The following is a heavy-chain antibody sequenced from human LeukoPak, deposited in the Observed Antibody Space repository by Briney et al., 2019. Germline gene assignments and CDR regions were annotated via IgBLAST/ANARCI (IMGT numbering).Heavy chain of an antibody. CDR3: ARVGDYDILTGDGD. V-gene: IGHV4-39*07. D-gene: IGHD3-9*01. CDR2: IYYSGST. Sequence: PSETLSLTCTVSGGSISSSSYYWGWIRQPPGKGLEWIGSIYYSGSTYYNPSLKSRVTISVDTSKNQFSLKLSSVTAADTAVYYCARVGDYDILTGDGDWGQGTLVTVSS. CDR1: GGSISSSSYY. J-gene: IGHJ4*02.